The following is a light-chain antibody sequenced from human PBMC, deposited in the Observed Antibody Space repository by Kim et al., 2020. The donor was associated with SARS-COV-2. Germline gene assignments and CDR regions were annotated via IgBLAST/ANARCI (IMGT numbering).Light chain of an antibody. CDR1: SSDVGSYNL. CDR2: EVS. Sequence: QSITISCTGTSSDVGSYNLLSWYQQHPGKAPKLMIYEVSKRPSGVSNRFSGSKSGNTASLTISGLQAEDEADYYCCSYAGSSTFYVFGTGTKVTVL. J-gene: IGLJ1*01. V-gene: IGLV2-23*02. CDR3: CSYAGSSTFYV.